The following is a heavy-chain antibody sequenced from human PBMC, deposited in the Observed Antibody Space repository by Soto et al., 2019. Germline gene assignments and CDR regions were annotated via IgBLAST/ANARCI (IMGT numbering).Heavy chain of an antibody. CDR1: GGSISSYY. Sequence: SETLSLTCTVSGGSISSYYWSWIRQPPGKGLEWIGYIYYSGSTNYNPSLKSRVTISVDTSKNQFSLKLSSVTAADTAVYYCARGREYYGSGSYSYYYYYMDVWGKGTTVTVSS. J-gene: IGHJ6*03. D-gene: IGHD3-10*01. CDR2: IYYSGST. V-gene: IGHV4-59*01. CDR3: ARGREYYGSGSYSYYYYYMDV.